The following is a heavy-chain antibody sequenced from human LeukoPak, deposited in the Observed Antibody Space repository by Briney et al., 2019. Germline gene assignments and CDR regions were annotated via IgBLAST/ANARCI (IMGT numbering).Heavy chain of an antibody. CDR1: GGSISTYY. J-gene: IGHJ4*02. CDR3: ARCRVAVAGIYFDY. Sequence: SETLSLTCTVSGGSISTYYWSWIRQPPGKGLEWIGYIYYSGSTNYNPSLKSRVTISVDTSKNQFSLKLSSVTAADTAVYYCARCRVAVAGIYFDYWGQGTLVTVSS. V-gene: IGHV4-59*01. D-gene: IGHD6-19*01. CDR2: IYYSGST.